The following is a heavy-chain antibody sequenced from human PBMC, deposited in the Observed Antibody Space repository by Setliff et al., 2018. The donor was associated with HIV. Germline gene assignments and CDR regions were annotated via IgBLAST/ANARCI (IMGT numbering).Heavy chain of an antibody. CDR3: ARVGYYDSSGLWGQYYYYYYYMDV. V-gene: IGHV4-39*07. CDR1: GGSIRSSSYY. Sequence: SETLSLPCTVSGGSIRSSSYYWGWIRQPPGKGLEWIGSIYYSGSTYYNPSLKSRVTISVDPSKNQFSLKLSSVTAADTAVYYCARVGYYDSSGLWGQYYYYYYYMDVWGKGTTVTV. D-gene: IGHD3-22*01. CDR2: IYYSGST. J-gene: IGHJ6*03.